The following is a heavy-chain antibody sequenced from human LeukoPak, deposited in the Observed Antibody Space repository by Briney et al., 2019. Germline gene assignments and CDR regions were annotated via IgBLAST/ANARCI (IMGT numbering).Heavy chain of an antibody. CDR2: ISGSGAGT. V-gene: IGHV3-23*01. J-gene: IGHJ4*02. CDR1: GITFSSYA. CDR3: AKRTSGSSWYSSDS. Sequence: GGSLRLSYAASGITFSSYAMSWVRQAPGKGLEWVSVISGSGAGTYYADSVKGRFTISRDNSKTTLFLQMNSLRAEDTAVYYCAKRTSGSSWYSSDSWGQGTLVTVSS. D-gene: IGHD6-13*01.